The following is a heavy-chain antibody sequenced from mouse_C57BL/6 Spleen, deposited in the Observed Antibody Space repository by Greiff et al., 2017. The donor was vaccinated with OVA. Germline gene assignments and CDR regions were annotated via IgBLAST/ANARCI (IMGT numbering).Heavy chain of an antibody. Sequence: QQSCKASGYTFTSYGISWVKQRTGQGLEWIGEIYPRSGNTYYNEKFKGKATLTADKSSSTAYMELRSLTSEDSAVYFCATVHDYDDPWFAYWGQGTLVTVSA. J-gene: IGHJ3*01. V-gene: IGHV1-81*01. CDR1: GYTFTSYG. CDR2: IYPRSGNT. D-gene: IGHD2-4*01. CDR3: ATVHDYDDPWFAY.